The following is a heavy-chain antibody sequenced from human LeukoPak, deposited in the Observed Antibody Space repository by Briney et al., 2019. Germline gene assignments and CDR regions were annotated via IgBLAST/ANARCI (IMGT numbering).Heavy chain of an antibody. J-gene: IGHJ6*03. CDR1: GGSISTYY. D-gene: IGHD5-18*01. CDR2: IYYSGST. V-gene: IGHV4-59*01. Sequence: SETLSLTCTVSGGSISTYYWSWIRQSPGKGLEWIGYIYYSGSTNYNPSLKSRVTISVDTSKNQFSLKLTSVTAADTAVYYCARTTEGGYTYGYFYYYYMDVWGKGTTVTISS. CDR3: ARTTEGGYTYGYFYYYYMDV.